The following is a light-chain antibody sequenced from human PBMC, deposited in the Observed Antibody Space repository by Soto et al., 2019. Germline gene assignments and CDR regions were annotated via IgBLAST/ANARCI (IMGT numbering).Light chain of an antibody. CDR2: DAS. CDR3: QQYDSFWT. J-gene: IGKJ1*01. Sequence: DIQMTQSPSTLSASVGDRVTITCRASQRINNWLAWYQQKPGEAPKLLIYDASNLESGVPSRFRGSGSGTEFTLTISNLRPDDFAAYVCQQYDSFWTFGQGT. CDR1: QRINNW. V-gene: IGKV1-5*01.